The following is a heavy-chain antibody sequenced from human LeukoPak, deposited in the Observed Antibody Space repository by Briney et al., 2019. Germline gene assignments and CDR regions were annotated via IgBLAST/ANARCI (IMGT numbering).Heavy chain of an antibody. CDR3: ARDQEDIVVVPAAI. V-gene: IGHV1-2*02. CDR1: GYTFTGYY. J-gene: IGHJ4*02. D-gene: IGHD2-2*01. Sequence: ASVKVSCKASGYTFTGYYMHWVRQAPGQGLEWMGWINPNSGGTNYAQKFQGRVTMTRDTSISTAYMELSRLRSDDTAVYYCARDQEDIVVVPAAIWGQGTLVTVSS. CDR2: INPNSGGT.